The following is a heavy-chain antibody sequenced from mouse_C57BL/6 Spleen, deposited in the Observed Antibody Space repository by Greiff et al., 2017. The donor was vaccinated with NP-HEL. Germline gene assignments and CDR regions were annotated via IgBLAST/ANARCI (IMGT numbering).Heavy chain of an antibody. CDR1: GYAFSSSW. CDR2: IYPGDGDT. Sequence: QVQLQQSGPELVKPGASVKISCKASGYAFSSSWMNWVKQRPGKGLEWIGRIYPGDGDTNYNGKFKGKATLTADKSSSTAYMQLSSLTSEDSAVYFCARSYDGYYPWGQGTTLTVSS. D-gene: IGHD2-3*01. J-gene: IGHJ2*01. V-gene: IGHV1-82*01. CDR3: ARSYDGYYP.